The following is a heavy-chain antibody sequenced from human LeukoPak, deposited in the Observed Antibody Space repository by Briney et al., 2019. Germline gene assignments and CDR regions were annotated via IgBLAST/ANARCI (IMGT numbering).Heavy chain of an antibody. CDR3: ARDIGGSYSAIDY. CDR2: ISGSGSDI. J-gene: IGHJ4*02. V-gene: IGHV3-21*05. D-gene: IGHD1-26*01. Sequence: GGSLRLSCAGSGFTFSFYSLNWVRQAPGRGLEWVSFISGSGSDIFYADSVKGRFTISRDNAKNSVSLQMNSLRGDDTAVYYCARDIGGSYSAIDYWGQGTLVTVSS. CDR1: GFTFSFYS.